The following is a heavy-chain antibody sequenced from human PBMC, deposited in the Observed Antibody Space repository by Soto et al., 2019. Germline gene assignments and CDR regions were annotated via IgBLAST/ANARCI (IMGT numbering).Heavy chain of an antibody. V-gene: IGHV1-18*01. CDR3: ARESRGYSYGAGVIDY. CDR1: GYTFTSYG. J-gene: IGHJ4*02. CDR2: ISAYNGNT. Sequence: EASVKVSCKASGYTFTSYGISWVRQAPGQGLEWMGWISAYNGNTNYAQKLQGRVTMTTDTSTSTAYMELRSLRSDDTAVYYCARESRGYSYGAGVIDYWGQGTLVTVSS. D-gene: IGHD5-18*01.